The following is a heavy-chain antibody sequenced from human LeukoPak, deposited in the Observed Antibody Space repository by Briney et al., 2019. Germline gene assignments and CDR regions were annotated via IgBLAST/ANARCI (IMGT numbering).Heavy chain of an antibody. Sequence: GGSLRLSCAASGFTFSSYGMHWVRQAPGKGLEWVAAISYDGSDKYYTDSVKGRFTISRVNSENTPYLQMNSLRAEDTAIYYCAKVKEDRYYNSRGFYLDYWGQGTLVTVSS. CDR1: GFTFSSYG. V-gene: IGHV3-30*04. J-gene: IGHJ4*02. CDR2: ISYDGSDK. D-gene: IGHD3-22*01. CDR3: AKVKEDRYYNSRGFYLDY.